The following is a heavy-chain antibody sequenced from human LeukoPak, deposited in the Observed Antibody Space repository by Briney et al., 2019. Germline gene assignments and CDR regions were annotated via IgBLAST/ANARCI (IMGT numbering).Heavy chain of an antibody. V-gene: IGHV3-30-3*01. Sequence: AGGSLRLSCAASGFTFSSYAMHWVRQAPGKGLEWVAVISYDGSNKYYADSVKGRFTISRDDSKNTLYLQMNSLRAEDTAVYYCARDMDLGSDSSGYYAISDYWGQGTLVTVSS. CDR2: ISYDGSNK. D-gene: IGHD3-22*01. J-gene: IGHJ4*02. CDR3: ARDMDLGSDSSGYYAISDY. CDR1: GFTFSSYA.